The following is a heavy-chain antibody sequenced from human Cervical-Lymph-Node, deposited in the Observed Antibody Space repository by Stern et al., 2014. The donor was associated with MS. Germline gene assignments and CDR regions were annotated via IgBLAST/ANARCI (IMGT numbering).Heavy chain of an antibody. CDR2: IYYSGST. D-gene: IGHD5-12*01. J-gene: IGHJ3*02. V-gene: IGHV4-31*01. CDR1: GGSISSGGYY. Sequence: QVQLVESGPGLVKPSQTLSLTCTVSGGSISSGGYYWSWIRQHPGKGMEWIGYIYYSGSTYYNPSLKSLVTISVDTSKNQFSLKLSSVTAADTAVYYCARGHIVASAFDIWGQGTMVTVSS. CDR3: ARGHIVASAFDI.